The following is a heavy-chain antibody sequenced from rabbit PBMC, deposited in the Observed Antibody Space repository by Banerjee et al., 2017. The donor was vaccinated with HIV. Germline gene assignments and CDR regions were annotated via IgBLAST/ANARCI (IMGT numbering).Heavy chain of an antibody. Sequence: QSLEESGGDLVKPGASLTLPCTASGLDFSINAMCWVRQAPGKGLELIACIFTGDGSTYYASWAKGRFTISKISSTTVTLQMTSLTAADTATYFCARSADSSYSHYLNLWGPGTLVTVS. CDR3: ARSADSSYSHYLNL. V-gene: IGHV1S40*01. D-gene: IGHD8-1*01. J-gene: IGHJ4*01. CDR2: IFTGDGST. CDR1: GLDFSINA.